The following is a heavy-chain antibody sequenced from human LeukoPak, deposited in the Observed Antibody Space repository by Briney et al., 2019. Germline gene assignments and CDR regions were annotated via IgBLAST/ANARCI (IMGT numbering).Heavy chain of an antibody. CDR1: GFTFSDYG. CDR3: VRASGSFDY. J-gene: IGHJ4*02. CDR2: IWSEGGNK. V-gene: IGHV3-33*01. Sequence: GGSLRLSCAASGFTFSDYGIHWVRRAPGKGLEWVAVIWSEGGNKYYADSVKGRFTISRDNSRKTLYLQMNSLRVDDTAVYYCVRASGSFDYWGQGTLVTVSS. D-gene: IGHD3-10*01.